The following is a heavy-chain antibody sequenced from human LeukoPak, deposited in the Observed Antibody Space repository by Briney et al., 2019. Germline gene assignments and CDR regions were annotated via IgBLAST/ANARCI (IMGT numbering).Heavy chain of an antibody. D-gene: IGHD3-22*01. CDR3: ARAPILYYYDSSGYFLDY. CDR2: IYYSGST. V-gene: IGHV4-31*03. J-gene: IGHJ4*02. Sequence: ASETLSLTCTVSGGSISSSGYYWSWIRQHPGKGLEWIGYIYYSGSTYYNPSLKSRVTISVDTSKYQFSLKLSSVTAADTAVYYCARAPILYYYDSSGYFLDYWGQGTLVTVSS. CDR1: GGSISSSGYY.